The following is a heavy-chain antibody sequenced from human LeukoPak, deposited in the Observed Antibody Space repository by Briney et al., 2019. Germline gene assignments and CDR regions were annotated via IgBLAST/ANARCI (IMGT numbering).Heavy chain of an antibody. V-gene: IGHV4-4*07. D-gene: IGHD2-2*01. CDR2: IYSSGST. CDR1: GGSISSYY. J-gene: IGHJ4*02. CDR3: ARVICSSTSCYEMDY. Sequence: SETLSLTCTVSGGSISSYYWNWIRQPAGKGLKWIGRIYSSGSTNYNPSLKSRVTMSVDKSKNQFSLKLSSVTAADTAVYYCARVICSSTSCYEMDYWGQGTLVTVSS.